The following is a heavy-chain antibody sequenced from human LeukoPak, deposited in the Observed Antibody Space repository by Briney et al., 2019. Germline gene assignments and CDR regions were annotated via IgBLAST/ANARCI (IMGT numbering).Heavy chain of an antibody. CDR3: AKALAQIPRRVAYYDSSGYYYVLSAFDI. CDR2: ISGSGGST. D-gene: IGHD3-22*01. CDR1: GFTFRSYG. J-gene: IGHJ3*02. Sequence: TGGSLRLSCAASGFTFRSYGMSWVRQAPGKGLEWVSAISGSGGSTYYADSVKGRFTISRDNSKNTLYLQMNSLRAEDTAVYYCAKALAQIPRRVAYYDSSGYYYVLSAFDIWGQGTMVTVSS. V-gene: IGHV3-23*01.